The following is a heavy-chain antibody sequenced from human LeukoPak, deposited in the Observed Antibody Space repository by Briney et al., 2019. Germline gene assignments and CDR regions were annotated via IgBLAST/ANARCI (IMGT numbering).Heavy chain of an antibody. V-gene: IGHV4-38-2*02. J-gene: IGHJ3*02. D-gene: IGHD2-2*02. CDR3: ASYTDAFDI. CDR2: IYHSGST. Sequence: SETLSLTCTVSGYSISSGYYWGWIRQPPGKGLEWIGNIYHSGSTYYNPSLKSRVTMSVDTSKNQFSLKLSSVTAADTAVYYCASYTDAFDIWGQGTMVTVSS. CDR1: GYSISSGYY.